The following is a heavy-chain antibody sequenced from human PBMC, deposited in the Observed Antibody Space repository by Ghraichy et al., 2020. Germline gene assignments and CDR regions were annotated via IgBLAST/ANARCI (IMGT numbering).Heavy chain of an antibody. CDR1: GGSFSGYY. D-gene: IGHD6-19*01. V-gene: IGHV4-34*01. J-gene: IGHJ4*02. Sequence: SETLSLTCAVYGGSFSGYYWSWIRQPPGKGLEWIGEINHSGSTNYNPSLKSRVTISVDTSKNQFSLKLSSVTAADTAVYYCARRIVVAVAGITLFDYWGQGTLVTVSS. CDR2: INHSGST. CDR3: ARRIVVAVAGITLFDY.